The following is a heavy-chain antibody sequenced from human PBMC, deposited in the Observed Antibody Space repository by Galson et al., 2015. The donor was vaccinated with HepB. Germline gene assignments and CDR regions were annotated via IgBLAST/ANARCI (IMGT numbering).Heavy chain of an antibody. CDR2: INPESTTR. V-gene: IGHV3-74*01. Sequence: SLRLSCAASRFTFSSYWMHWVRQAPGKGLVWVSRINPESTTRTYADSVNGRFTISRDNAENTLYLQMNSLRAEDTAIYYGVRGGKEPFDYWGQGTLVTVSP. CDR1: RFTFSSYW. CDR3: VRGGKEPFDY. D-gene: IGHD1-26*01. J-gene: IGHJ4*02.